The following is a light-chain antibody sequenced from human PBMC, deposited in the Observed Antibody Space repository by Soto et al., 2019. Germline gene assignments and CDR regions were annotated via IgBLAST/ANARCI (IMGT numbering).Light chain of an antibody. J-gene: IGKJ3*01. V-gene: IGKV1-5*01. Sequence: DIRMTQSPSNLSASVGDRVSITCRASQSISTWLAWYQQKPGKVPKLLIYDASSFESGVPSRFSGSGSGTEYTLTTSSLQPDDFATYYCQQYNSDPFTFGPGTKVDIK. CDR1: QSISTW. CDR2: DAS. CDR3: QQYNSDPFT.